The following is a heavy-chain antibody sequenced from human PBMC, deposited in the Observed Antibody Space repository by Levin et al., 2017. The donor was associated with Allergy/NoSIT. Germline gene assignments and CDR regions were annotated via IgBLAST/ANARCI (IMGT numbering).Heavy chain of an antibody. CDR2: INHSGST. CDR1: GGSFSGSY. CDR3: ARGRIVVVPAAWGYYMDV. V-gene: IGHV4-34*01. D-gene: IGHD2-2*01. Sequence: SQTLSLTCAVYGGSFSGSYWSWIRQPPGKGLEWIGEINHSGSTNYNPSLKSRVTISVDTSKNQFSLKLSSVTAADTAVYYCARGRIVVVPAAWGYYMDVWGKGTTVTVSS. J-gene: IGHJ6*03.